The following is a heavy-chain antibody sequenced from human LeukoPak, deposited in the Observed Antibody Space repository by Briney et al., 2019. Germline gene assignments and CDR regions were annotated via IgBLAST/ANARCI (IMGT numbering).Heavy chain of an antibody. CDR3: AKDLYGFWSGYSFDP. V-gene: IGHV3-30*02. J-gene: IGHJ5*02. D-gene: IGHD3-3*01. Sequence: PGGSLRLSCAASGFTFSSYGMHWVRQAPGKGLEWVAFIRYDGSNKYYADSVKGRFTISRDNSKNTLYLQMNSLRAEDTAVYYCAKDLYGFWSGYSFDPWGQGTLVTVSS. CDR1: GFTFSSYG. CDR2: IRYDGSNK.